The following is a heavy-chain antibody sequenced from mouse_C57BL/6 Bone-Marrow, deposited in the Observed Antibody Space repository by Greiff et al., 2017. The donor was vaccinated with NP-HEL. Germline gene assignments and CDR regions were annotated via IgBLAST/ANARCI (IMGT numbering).Heavy chain of an antibody. D-gene: IGHD6-1*01. CDR3: ARKGWPLYAMDY. J-gene: IGHJ4*01. CDR1: GFSLTSYG. Sequence: VQLQQSGPGLVQPSQSLSITCTVSGFSLTSYGVHWVRQSPGKGLEWLGVIWSGGSTDYNAAFISRLSISKDNSKSQVFFKMNSLQADDTAIYYCARKGWPLYAMDYWGQGTSVTVSS. CDR2: IWSGGST. V-gene: IGHV2-2*01.